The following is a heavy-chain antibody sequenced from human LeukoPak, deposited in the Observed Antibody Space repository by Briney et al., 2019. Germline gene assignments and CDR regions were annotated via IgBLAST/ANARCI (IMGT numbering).Heavy chain of an antibody. CDR2: TYYRSKWDD. J-gene: IGHJ4*02. CDR3: ARGYWNYVYYFDY. CDR1: GDSVSSKSAT. Sequence: SQTLSLTCAISGDSVSSKSATWNWIRQSPSRGLEWLGRTYYRSKWDDDYAVSVKSRITINPDTSKNQFSLQLSSVTPEDTAVYYCARGYWNYVYYFDYWGQGTLVTVSS. D-gene: IGHD1-7*01. V-gene: IGHV6-1*01.